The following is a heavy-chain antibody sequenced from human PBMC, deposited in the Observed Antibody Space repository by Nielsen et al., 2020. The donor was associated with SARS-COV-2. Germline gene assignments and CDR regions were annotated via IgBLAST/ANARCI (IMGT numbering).Heavy chain of an antibody. Sequence: GESLKISCAASGFGFRTFAMIWVRQSPGKGLEWVGFIRSKAYGGTTEYAASVKGRFTISRDDSKSIAYLQMNSLKTEDTAVYYCTRDNQQWLVDYWGQGTLVTVSS. CDR2: IRSKAYGGTT. CDR3: TRDNQQWLVDY. V-gene: IGHV3-49*02. CDR1: GFGFRTFA. J-gene: IGHJ4*02. D-gene: IGHD6-19*01.